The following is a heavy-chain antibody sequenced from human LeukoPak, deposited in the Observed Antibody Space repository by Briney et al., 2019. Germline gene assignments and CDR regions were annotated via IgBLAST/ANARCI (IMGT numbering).Heavy chain of an antibody. CDR3: AREGRYCSSTSCYMENWFDP. V-gene: IGHV4-4*02. J-gene: IGHJ5*02. Sequence: SGTLSLTCAVSGGSISSNNWWWSWVRQPPGKGLEWIGRIYTSGSTNYNPSLKSRVTISVDTSKNQFSLKLSSVTAADTAVYYCAREGRYCSSTSCYMENWFDPWGQGTLVTVSS. D-gene: IGHD2-2*02. CDR1: GGSISSNNW. CDR2: IYTSGST.